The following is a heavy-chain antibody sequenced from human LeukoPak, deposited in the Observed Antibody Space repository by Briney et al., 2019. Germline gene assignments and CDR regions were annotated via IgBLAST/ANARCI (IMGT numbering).Heavy chain of an antibody. V-gene: IGHV4-39*01. CDR3: ARHVSSMVRGLMYFDY. CDR2: LYYSGST. J-gene: IGHJ4*02. Sequence: SETLSLTCSVSGGSISSSSYYWGWIRQPPGEGLEWIGSLYYSGSTYYNASLKSRVTISVDTYKNQFSLKLNSVTAADTAVYYCARHVSSMVRGLMYFDYWGQGTLVTVSS. CDR1: GGSISSSSYY. D-gene: IGHD3-10*01.